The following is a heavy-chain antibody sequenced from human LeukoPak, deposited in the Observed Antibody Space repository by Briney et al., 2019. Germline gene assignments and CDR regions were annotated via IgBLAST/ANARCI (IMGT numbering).Heavy chain of an antibody. CDR1: GFTFSSYS. Sequence: PGGSLRLSCAASGFTFSSYSMNWVRQAPGKGLEWVSSISSSSSYIYYADSVKGRFTISRDNAKNSLYLQMNSLRAEDTAVYYCARDVVVVPAASVPTYYYMDVWGKGTTVTISS. J-gene: IGHJ6*03. V-gene: IGHV3-21*01. D-gene: IGHD2-2*01. CDR3: ARDVVVVPAASVPTYYYMDV. CDR2: ISSSSSYI.